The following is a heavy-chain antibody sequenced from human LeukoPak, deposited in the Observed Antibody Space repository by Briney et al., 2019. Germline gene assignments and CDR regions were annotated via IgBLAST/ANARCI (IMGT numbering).Heavy chain of an antibody. CDR1: GFAFHDYT. CDR2: ISSSSGNI. CDR3: ARDRGGIGYYMDV. D-gene: IGHD3-16*02. V-gene: IGHV3-48*01. J-gene: IGHJ6*03. Sequence: PGGSLRLSCAASGFAFHDYTMHWVRLAPGKGLEWVSYISSSSGNIYYADSVKGRFTISRDNAKTSLYLQMNSLRAEDTALYYCARDRGGIGYYMDVWGKGTTVTVSS.